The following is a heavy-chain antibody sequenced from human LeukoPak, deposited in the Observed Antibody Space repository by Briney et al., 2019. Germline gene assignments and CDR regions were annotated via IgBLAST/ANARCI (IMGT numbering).Heavy chain of an antibody. Sequence: GGSLRLSCAASGFTFSTYWMPWVRQAPGKGLVWVSRINNDGTSTSYADSVKGRFTISRDNAKNTRYLQMNSLRAEDTAVYYCASGSRFYYYYGMDVWGQGTTVTVSS. CDR3: ASGSRFYYYYGMDV. V-gene: IGHV3-74*01. CDR2: INNDGTST. CDR1: GFTFSTYW. J-gene: IGHJ6*02. D-gene: IGHD3-3*01.